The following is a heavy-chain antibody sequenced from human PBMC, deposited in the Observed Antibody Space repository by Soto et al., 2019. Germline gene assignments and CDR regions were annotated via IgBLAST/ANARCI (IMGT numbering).Heavy chain of an antibody. V-gene: IGHV3-20*04. CDR3: ARAGGAVVAVDAFDV. D-gene: IGHD3-22*01. J-gene: IGHJ3*01. Sequence: EVQLVESGGGVVRPGGSLRLSCAASGFTFDDHGMSWVRQAPGKGLEWVSGITWHGATTGYADSVKGRFTISRDNAKNSPYLQTTRLRVEETSLYYCARAGGAVVAVDAFDVWGQGTMVTVSS. CDR1: GFTFDDHG. CDR2: ITWHGATT.